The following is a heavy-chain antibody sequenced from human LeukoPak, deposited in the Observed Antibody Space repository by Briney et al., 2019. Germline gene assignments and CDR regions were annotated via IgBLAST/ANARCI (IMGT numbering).Heavy chain of an antibody. CDR2: ISGSGGST. CDR3: AKLWFGELEPDWGS. CDR1: GFTFSSYA. J-gene: IGHJ4*02. D-gene: IGHD3-10*01. V-gene: IGHV3-23*01. Sequence: PGVSLRLSCAASGFTFSSYAMSWVRQAPGKGLEWVSAISGSGGSTYYADSVKGRFTISRDNSKNTLYLQMNSLRAEDTAVYYCAKLWFGELEPDWGSWGQGTLVTVSS.